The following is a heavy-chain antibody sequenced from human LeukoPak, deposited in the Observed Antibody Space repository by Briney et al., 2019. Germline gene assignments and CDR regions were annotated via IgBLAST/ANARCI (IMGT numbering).Heavy chain of an antibody. D-gene: IGHD3-22*01. CDR2: ISSSGSTI. CDR3: ARDYDSSGYYAVNDAFDI. J-gene: IGHJ3*02. Sequence: GGSLRLSCAASGFTFSSYEMNWVRQAPGKGLERVSYISSSGSTIYYADSVKGRFTISRDNAKNSLYLQMNSLRAEDTAVYYCARDYDSSGYYAVNDAFDIWGQGTMVTVSS. V-gene: IGHV3-48*03. CDR1: GFTFSSYE.